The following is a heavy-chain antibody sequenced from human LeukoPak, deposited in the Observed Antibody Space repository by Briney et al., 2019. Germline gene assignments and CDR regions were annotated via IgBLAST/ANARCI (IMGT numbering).Heavy chain of an antibody. CDR3: ASLDSSGYYSVRY. J-gene: IGHJ4*02. D-gene: IGHD3-22*01. Sequence: GGSLSLSFAASGLTFSSYSMNWVRRAPGKGLGWVSYISSSSSTIYYADSVKGRFTISRDNAKNSLYLQMNSLRAEDTAVYYCASLDSSGYYSVRYWGQGTLVTVSS. CDR1: GLTFSSYS. CDR2: ISSSSSTI. V-gene: IGHV3-48*01.